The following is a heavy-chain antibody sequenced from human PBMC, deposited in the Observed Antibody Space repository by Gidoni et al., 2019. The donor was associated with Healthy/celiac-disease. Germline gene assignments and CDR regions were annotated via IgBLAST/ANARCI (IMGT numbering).Heavy chain of an antibody. V-gene: IGHV3-30*18. J-gene: IGHJ4*02. D-gene: IGHD5-12*01. Sequence: QVQLVESGGGVVQPGRSLRLYCEASGFTFSSYGMHWVIQAPGKGLEWVAVISYDGSNKYYADSVKGRFTISRDNSKNTLYLQMNSLRAEDTAVYYCAKNPNLGYSGYDSYFDYWGQGTLVTVSS. CDR2: ISYDGSNK. CDR3: AKNPNLGYSGYDSYFDY. CDR1: GFTFSSYG.